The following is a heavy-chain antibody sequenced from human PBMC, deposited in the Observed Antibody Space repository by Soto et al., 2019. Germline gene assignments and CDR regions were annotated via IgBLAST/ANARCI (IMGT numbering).Heavy chain of an antibody. CDR2: IEEDGSEK. CDR1: GFTFSSYY. V-gene: IGHV3-7*01. Sequence: PGVSLRLSCAASGFTFSSYYMSWVRQTPGKGLEWVANIEEDGSEKNYVDSVRGRFTISRDNAKKSVSLQMNSLRAEDTALYYCARGAGDSSPFDLWGQGALVTVSS. D-gene: IGHD6-6*01. CDR3: ARGAGDSSPFDL. J-gene: IGHJ4*02.